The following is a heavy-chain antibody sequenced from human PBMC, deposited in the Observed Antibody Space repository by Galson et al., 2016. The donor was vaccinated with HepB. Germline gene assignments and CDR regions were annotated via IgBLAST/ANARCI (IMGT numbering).Heavy chain of an antibody. CDR2: INPRTGGT. D-gene: IGHD3-10*01. Sequence: SVKVSCKASGYTFIDYYMHWVRQTPGQGLEWMGWINPRTGGTNYAQKFQGRVTMTRDTSVGTAYMDLSNLQSDDTAIYRCARGVSSSLCPHFDLWGQGSLVTVS. J-gene: IGHJ4*02. CDR3: ARGVSSSLCPHFDL. V-gene: IGHV1-2*02. CDR1: GYTFIDYY.